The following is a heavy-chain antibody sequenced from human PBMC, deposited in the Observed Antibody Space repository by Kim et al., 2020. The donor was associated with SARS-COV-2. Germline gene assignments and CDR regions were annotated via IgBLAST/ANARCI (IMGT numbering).Heavy chain of an antibody. D-gene: IGHD3-16*01. Sequence: GGSLRLSCAASGFTFSSYSMNWVRQAPGKGLEWVSSISSSGSYIYYADSVKGLFTISRDNAKNSLYLQMTSLRAEDTAVYYCARDGYYVYVWGCPSSYYGMCVWGQGTTLTLSS. V-gene: IGHV3-21*01. J-gene: IGHJ6*02. CDR3: ARDGYYVYVWGCPSSYYGMCV. CDR2: ISSSGSYI. CDR1: GFTFSSYS.